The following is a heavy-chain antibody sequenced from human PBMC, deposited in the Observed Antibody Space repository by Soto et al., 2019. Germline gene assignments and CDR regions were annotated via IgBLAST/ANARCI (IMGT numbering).Heavy chain of an antibody. J-gene: IGHJ4*02. Sequence: SQTQCHRYSVAGGKSGGLGCRRSCIRQPPGKGLEWIASISNSASINANPSLKSRVTISVDTSKNQFSLRLTSVTAMDTAVYYCARVGGVPSSSPGLAYWGQGILVTVSS. V-gene: IGHV4-39*01. CDR3: ARVGGVPSSSPGLAY. CDR2: ISNSASI. D-gene: IGHD6-13*01. CDR1: GGKSGGLGCR.